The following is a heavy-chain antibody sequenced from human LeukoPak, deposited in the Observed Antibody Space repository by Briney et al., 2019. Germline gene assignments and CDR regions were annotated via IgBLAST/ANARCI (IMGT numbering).Heavy chain of an antibody. D-gene: IGHD2-21*02. CDR1: GGTFSSYA. CDR2: IIPIFGTA. Sequence: GSSVKVSCKASGGTFSSYAISWVRQAPGQGLEWMGGIIPIFGTASYAQKFQGRVTITADESTSTAYMELSSLRSEDTAVYYCATVEGQCGGDCYYFDYWGQGTLVTVSS. J-gene: IGHJ4*02. CDR3: ATVEGQCGGDCYYFDY. V-gene: IGHV1-69*01.